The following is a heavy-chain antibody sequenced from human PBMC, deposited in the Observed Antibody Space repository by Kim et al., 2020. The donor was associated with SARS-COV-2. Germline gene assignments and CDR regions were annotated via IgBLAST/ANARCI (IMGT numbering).Heavy chain of an antibody. J-gene: IGHJ4*02. V-gene: IGHV3-30*02. Sequence: DGSNKYYADSVKGRFTISRDNSKNTLYLQMNSLRAEDTAVYYCAKADPGYWGQGTLVTVSS. CDR3: AKADPGY. CDR2: DGSNK.